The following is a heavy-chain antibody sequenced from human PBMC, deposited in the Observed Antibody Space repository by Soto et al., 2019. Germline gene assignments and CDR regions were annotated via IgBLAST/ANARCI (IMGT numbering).Heavy chain of an antibody. V-gene: IGHV3-53*04. J-gene: IGHJ6*02. Sequence: EVQLVESGGGLVQPGGSLRLSCAASGIPVSSNYMTWVRQAPGKGLEWVSVLHSGGDTYYAHSVKGRFTTSRHDSTNTLFLQMNRLTAEDTAVYYCARDGPYYYASRMDVWGQGATVTVSS. CDR3: ARDGPYYYASRMDV. CDR2: LHSGGDT. CDR1: GIPVSSNY. D-gene: IGHD3-10*01.